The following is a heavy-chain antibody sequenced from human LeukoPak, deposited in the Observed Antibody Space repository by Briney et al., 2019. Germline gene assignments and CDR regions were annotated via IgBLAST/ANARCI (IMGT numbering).Heavy chain of an antibody. CDR3: AKDSNRDGYNFHDAFDI. J-gene: IGHJ3*02. Sequence: QPGGSLRLSWAASGFTFSSYAMSWVRQAPGKGLEWVSAISGSGGSTYYADSVKGRFTISRDNSKNTLYLQMNSLRAEDTAVYYCAKDSNRDGYNFHDAFDIWGQGTMVTVSS. V-gene: IGHV3-23*01. CDR2: ISGSGGST. CDR1: GFTFSSYA. D-gene: IGHD5-24*01.